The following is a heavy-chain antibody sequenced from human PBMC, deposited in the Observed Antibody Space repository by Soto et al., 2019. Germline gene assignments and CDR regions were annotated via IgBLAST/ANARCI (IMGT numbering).Heavy chain of an antibody. J-gene: IGHJ4*02. CDR3: ARVMDIVLMVYSPNAKYFDY. CDR2: TYYRSKWYS. D-gene: IGHD2-8*01. CDR1: GDSVSSNSVS. V-gene: IGHV6-1*01. Sequence: SQTLSLTCAISGDSVSSNSVSWNWIRQSPSRGLEWLGRTYYRSKWYSDYAVSVKGRLTINPDTSKNQLSLQLSSVTAADTAVYYCARVMDIVLMVYSPNAKYFDYWGQGTLVTVSS.